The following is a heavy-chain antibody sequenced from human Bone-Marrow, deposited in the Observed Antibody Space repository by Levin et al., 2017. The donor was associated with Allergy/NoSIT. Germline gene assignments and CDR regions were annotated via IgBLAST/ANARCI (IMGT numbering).Heavy chain of an antibody. V-gene: IGHV3-53*01. Sequence: GGSLRLSCAASGVTVSNNYMNWVRQAPEKGLEWVSLIYSSGRTNYADSVKGRFTISRDGSKNMVYLQMNNLRVEDTAVYYCTRGANRDGGWGPGTRVTVSS. CDR3: TRGANRDGG. J-gene: IGHJ4*02. CDR1: GVTVSNNY. CDR2: IYSSGRT. D-gene: IGHD5-24*01.